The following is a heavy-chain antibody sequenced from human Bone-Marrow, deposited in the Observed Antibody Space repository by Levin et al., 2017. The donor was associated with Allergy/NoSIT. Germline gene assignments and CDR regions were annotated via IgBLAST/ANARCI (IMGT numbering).Heavy chain of an antibody. D-gene: IGHD2-15*01. CDR2: ISFHGSKT. Sequence: PGGSLRLSCTASGFTFSSYGMHWVRQSPGKGLEWVAAISFHGSKTYYTESVNGRFTISRDDSDNAVYLQMSSLRDDDTALYYCARDLRQFDVDHYGMDVWGQGTTVIVSS. CDR1: GFTFSSYG. V-gene: IGHV3-30*03. CDR3: ARDLRQFDVDHYGMDV. J-gene: IGHJ6*02.